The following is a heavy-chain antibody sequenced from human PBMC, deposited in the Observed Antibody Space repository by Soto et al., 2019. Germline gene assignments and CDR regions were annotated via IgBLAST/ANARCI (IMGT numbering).Heavy chain of an antibody. J-gene: IGHJ6*02. Sequence: VGSLRLSCAASGFTFSSYGMHWVRQAPGKGLEWVAVIPYDGSNKYYADSVKGRFTISRDNSKNTLYLQMNSLRAEDTAVYYCANDFHHIPDYYYYGMDVWGQGTTVTVSS. CDR3: ANDFHHIPDYYYYGMDV. CDR1: GFTFSSYG. V-gene: IGHV3-30*18. CDR2: IPYDGSNK.